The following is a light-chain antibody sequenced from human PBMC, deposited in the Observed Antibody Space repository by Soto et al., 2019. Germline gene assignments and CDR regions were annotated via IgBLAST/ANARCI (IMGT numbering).Light chain of an antibody. CDR1: SSNIGSNT. J-gene: IGLJ2*01. V-gene: IGLV1-44*01. CDR3: AAWDDSLWGV. CDR2: SNN. Sequence: QSVLTQPPSASGTPGQRVTISCSGSSSNIGSNTVNWYQQLPGTAPKPLIYSNNQRPSGVPDRFSGSKSGTSASLAISGLQSEDEADYYCAAWDDSLWGVFGGGTKLTVL.